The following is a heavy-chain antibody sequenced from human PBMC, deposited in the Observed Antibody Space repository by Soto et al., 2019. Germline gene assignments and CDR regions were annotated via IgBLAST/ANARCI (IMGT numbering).Heavy chain of an antibody. Sequence: QVQLVQSGAEVKKPGSSVKVSCKASGGTFSSYAISWVRQAPGQGLEWMGGIIPIFGTANYAQKFQGRVTITADKSTSTAYMELSSLRSEDTAVYYCARDPDRYSSSSGVEDYWGQGTLVTVSS. CDR2: IIPIFGTA. CDR3: ARDPDRYSSSSGVEDY. D-gene: IGHD6-6*01. J-gene: IGHJ4*02. CDR1: GGTFSSYA. V-gene: IGHV1-69*14.